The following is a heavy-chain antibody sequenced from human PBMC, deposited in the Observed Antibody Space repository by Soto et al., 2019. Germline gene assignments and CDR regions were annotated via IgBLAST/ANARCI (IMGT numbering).Heavy chain of an antibody. D-gene: IGHD2-2*01. CDR2: IYYSGST. CDR3: ARVVPAAMHFYYYGMDV. V-gene: IGHV4-59*08. Sequence: SETLSLTCTVSGGSIISYYWSWIRQPPWKGLEWIGYIYYSGSTNYNPSLKSRVTISVDTSKNQFSLKLSSVTAADTAVYYCARVVPAAMHFYYYGMDVWGQGTTVTVSS. J-gene: IGHJ6*02. CDR1: GGSIISYY.